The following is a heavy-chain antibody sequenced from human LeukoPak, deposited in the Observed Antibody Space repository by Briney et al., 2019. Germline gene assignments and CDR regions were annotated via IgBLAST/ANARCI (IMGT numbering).Heavy chain of an antibody. J-gene: IGHJ3*02. V-gene: IGHV4-61*02. D-gene: IGHD3-10*01. CDR2: IYTSGST. Sequence: PSETLSLTCTVSGGSISSGSYYWSWIRQPAGKGLEWIGRIYTSGSTNYNPSLKSRVTISVDTSKNQFSLKLSSVTAADTAVYYCARVWFGESDDAFDIWGQGTMVTVSS. CDR1: GGSISSGSYY. CDR3: ARVWFGESDDAFDI.